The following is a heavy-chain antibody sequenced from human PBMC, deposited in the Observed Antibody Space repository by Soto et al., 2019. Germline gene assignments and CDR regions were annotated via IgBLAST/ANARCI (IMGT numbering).Heavy chain of an antibody. J-gene: IGHJ4*02. CDR2: ISSNGGST. CDR1: GFTFSSYA. V-gene: IGHV3-64D*06. D-gene: IGHD2-2*02. CDR3: VKDCSSTSCYTPHALFDY. Sequence: GSLRLSCSASGFTFSSYAMHWVRHAPGKGLEYVSAISSNGGSTYYADSVKGRFTISRDNSKNTLYLQMSSLRAEDTAVYYCVKDCSSTSCYTPHALFDYWGQGTLVTVSS.